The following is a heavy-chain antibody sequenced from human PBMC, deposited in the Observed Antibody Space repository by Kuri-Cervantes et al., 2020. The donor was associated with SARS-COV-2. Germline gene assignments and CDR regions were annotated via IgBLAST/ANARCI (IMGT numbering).Heavy chain of an antibody. CDR3: ARAGAVGGSSSNSDY. D-gene: IGHD6-6*01. CDR2: ISGYNGNT. Sequence: ASVKVSCKASGYTFTTYGINWVRQAPGQGLERMGWISGYNGNTNYAQNFQGRVIVTTDTSASTAYMELRSLRSDDTAVYYCARAGAVGGSSSNSDYWGQGTLVTVSS. CDR1: GYTFTTYG. V-gene: IGHV1-18*01. J-gene: IGHJ4*02.